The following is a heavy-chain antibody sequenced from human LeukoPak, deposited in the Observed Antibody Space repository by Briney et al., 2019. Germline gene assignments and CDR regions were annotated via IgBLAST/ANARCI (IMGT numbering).Heavy chain of an antibody. D-gene: IGHD3-10*01. J-gene: IGHJ4*02. CDR3: ARDLISKIWFGESCFDY. CDR2: ISAYNGNT. CDR1: GYTFTSYG. V-gene: IGHV1-18*04. Sequence: ASVKVSCKASGYTFTSYGISWVRQAPGQGLEWMGWISAYNGNTNYAQKLQGRVTMTTDTSTSTAYMELRSLRPDDTAVYYCARDLISKIWFGESCFDYWGQGTLVTVSS.